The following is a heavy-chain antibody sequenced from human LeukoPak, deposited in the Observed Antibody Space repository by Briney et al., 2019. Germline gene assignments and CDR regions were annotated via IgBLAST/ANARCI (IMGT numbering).Heavy chain of an antibody. CDR1: GFTLSGIMFSNYA. CDR3: ANLYSSSSGYYYYNGMDV. V-gene: IGHV3-23*01. CDR2: ISGSGGTT. Sequence: QSGGSLRLSCAASGFTLSGIMFSNYAFSWVRQAPGKGLEWVSSISGSGGTTYYADSVKGRLTISRDNSKNTVNLQMNSLRAEDTAVYYCANLYSSSSGYYYYNGMDVWGQGTTVTVSS. J-gene: IGHJ6*02. D-gene: IGHD6-6*01.